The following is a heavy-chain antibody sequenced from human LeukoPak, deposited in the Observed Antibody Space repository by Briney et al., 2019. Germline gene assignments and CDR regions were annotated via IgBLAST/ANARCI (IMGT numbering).Heavy chain of an antibody. V-gene: IGHV3-23*01. Sequence: GGSLRLSCAASGFTFSSYAMSWVRQAPGKGLEWVSAISGSGGSTYYADSVKGRFTISRDNSKNTLYLQMNSLRAEDTAVYYCAKAAEIWSGYSTGVDYWGQGTLVTVS. CDR3: AKAAEIWSGYSTGVDY. CDR1: GFTFSSYA. CDR2: ISGSGGST. D-gene: IGHD3-3*01. J-gene: IGHJ4*02.